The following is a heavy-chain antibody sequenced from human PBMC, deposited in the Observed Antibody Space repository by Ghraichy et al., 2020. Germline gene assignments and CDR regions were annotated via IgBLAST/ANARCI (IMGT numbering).Heavy chain of an antibody. CDR1: GFSVISNY. D-gene: IGHD6-13*01. Sequence: GGSLRLSCAASGFSVISNYMSWVRQAPGEGLEWVSLIHGRGTTSYIDSVKGRFTITRDNSVNAVYLQLQSLRAEDTAVYYCARGGTAGALDLWGQGTLVTVAS. J-gene: IGHJ4*02. V-gene: IGHV3-66*01. CDR3: ARGGTAGALDL. CDR2: IHGRGTT.